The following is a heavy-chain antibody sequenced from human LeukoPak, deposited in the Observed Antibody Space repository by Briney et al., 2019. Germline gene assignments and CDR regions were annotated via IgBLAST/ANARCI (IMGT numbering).Heavy chain of an antibody. CDR1: GGSISSGSYY. Sequence: SQTLSHTCTVSGGSISSGSYYWSWIRQPAGKGLEWIGRIYTSGSTNYNPSLKSRVTISVDTSKNQFSLKLSSVTAADTAVYYCARDSSGTLSGGGWFDPWGQGTLVTVSS. CDR3: ARDSSGTLSGGGWFDP. V-gene: IGHV4-61*02. D-gene: IGHD6-19*01. CDR2: IYTSGST. J-gene: IGHJ5*02.